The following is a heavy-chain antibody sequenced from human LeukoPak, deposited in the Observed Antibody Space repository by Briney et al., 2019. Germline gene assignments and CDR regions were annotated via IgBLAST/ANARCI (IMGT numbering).Heavy chain of an antibody. CDR2: TNEHETEK. V-gene: IGHV3-7*01. D-gene: IGHD5-18*01. J-gene: IGHJ5*02. CDR1: GFSFSTYW. Sequence: GGSLRLSCEVSGFSFSTYWMSWVRQAPGKGLEWVGQTNEHETEKYYGDAVRGRFTIYRDNAKNSLYLQMNSLRPEDTAVYYCARIGYSYGGPWGQGTLVTVSS. CDR3: ARIGYSYGGP.